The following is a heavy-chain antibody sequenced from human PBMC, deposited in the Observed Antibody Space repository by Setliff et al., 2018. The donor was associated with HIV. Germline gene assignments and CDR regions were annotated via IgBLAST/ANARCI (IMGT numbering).Heavy chain of an antibody. CDR3: ARHSHESGYYIYYFDY. CDR2: IKHSGST. J-gene: IGHJ4*02. CDR1: GGSFSGYY. Sequence: KTSETLSLTCAVYGGSFSGYYWSWIRQPPGKGLEWIGEIKHSGSTNYNPSLKSRVTISVDTSKNQFSLKLSSVTAADTAVYYCARHSHESGYYIYYFDYWGQGTLVTVSS. D-gene: IGHD3-22*01. V-gene: IGHV4-34*01.